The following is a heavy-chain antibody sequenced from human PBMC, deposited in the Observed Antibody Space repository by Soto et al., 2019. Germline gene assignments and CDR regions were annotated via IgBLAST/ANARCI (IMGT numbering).Heavy chain of an antibody. CDR1: VFTFSSYS. CDR2: ISSSSSTI. CDR3: AKDLIPLITICGVFPGAFDY. Sequence: GPLRLSCASSVFTFSSYSIHWVRQAPGKGLEWVSYISSSSSTIYYADSVKGRFTISRDNTKNTLYLQMNSLRAEDTAVYYCAKDLIPLITICGVFPGAFDYWGQGTLVTVSS. D-gene: IGHD3-3*01. J-gene: IGHJ4*02. V-gene: IGHV3-48*01.